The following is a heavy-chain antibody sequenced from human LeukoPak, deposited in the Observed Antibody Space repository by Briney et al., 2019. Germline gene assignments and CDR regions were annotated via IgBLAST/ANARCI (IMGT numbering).Heavy chain of an antibody. CDR1: GFTFSSYT. D-gene: IGHD4-17*01. CDR3: ARGYGDLGY. V-gene: IGHV3-21*01. J-gene: IGHJ4*02. Sequence: GGSLRLSCAASGFTFSSYTMNWVRQAPGEGLEWVSSINSSSSYIYYADSVKGRFTISRDNAKNSLYLQMNSLRAEGTAVYYCARGYGDLGYWGQGTLVTVSS. CDR2: INSSSSYI.